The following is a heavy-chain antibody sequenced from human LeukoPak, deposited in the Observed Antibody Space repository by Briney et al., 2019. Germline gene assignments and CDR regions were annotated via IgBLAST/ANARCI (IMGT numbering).Heavy chain of an antibody. J-gene: IGHJ4*02. CDR3: ARDRLNAYGSGSYYDY. V-gene: IGHV1-69*05. D-gene: IGHD3-10*01. Sequence: GASVKVSCKASGGTFSSYAISLVRQAPGQGLEWMGGIIPIFGTANYAQKFQGRVTITTDESTSTAYMELSSLRSEDTAVYYCARDRLNAYGSGSYYDYWGQGTPVTVSS. CDR2: IIPIFGTA. CDR1: GGTFSSYA.